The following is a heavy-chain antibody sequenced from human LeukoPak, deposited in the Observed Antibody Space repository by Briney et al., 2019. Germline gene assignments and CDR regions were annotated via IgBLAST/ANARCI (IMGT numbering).Heavy chain of an antibody. Sequence: SETLSLTCTVSGGSISSYYWSWIRQPPGKGLEWIGYIYYRGSTNYNPSLKSRVTISVDTSKNQFSLKLSSVTAADTAVYYCAKRVIGGSFDYWGQGTLVTVSS. CDR2: IYYRGST. CDR1: GGSISSYY. V-gene: IGHV4-59*08. J-gene: IGHJ4*02. CDR3: AKRVIGGSFDY. D-gene: IGHD3-16*02.